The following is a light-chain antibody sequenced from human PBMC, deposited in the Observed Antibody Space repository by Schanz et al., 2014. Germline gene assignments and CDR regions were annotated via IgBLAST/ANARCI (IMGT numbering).Light chain of an antibody. CDR1: SSDVGSYNL. CDR2: DVS. Sequence: QSALTQPASVSGSPGQSITISCTGTSSDVGSYNLVSWYQQHPGKAPKLIIYDVSKWPSGVSNRFSGSKSGNTASLTVSGLQAEDEADYYCSSYGGSNNVMFGGGTKLTVL. V-gene: IGLV2-14*02. CDR3: SSYGGSNNVM. J-gene: IGLJ3*02.